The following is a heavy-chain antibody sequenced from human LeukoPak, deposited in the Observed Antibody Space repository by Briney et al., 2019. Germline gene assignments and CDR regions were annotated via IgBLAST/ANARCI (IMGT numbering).Heavy chain of an antibody. CDR2: INSDGSST. D-gene: IGHD6-13*01. CDR3: ARAISHSNYGVDV. V-gene: IGHV3-74*01. CDR1: GFTFTNHW. Sequence: PGGSLRLSCAASGFTFTNHWMHWVRQAPGKGLVWVSRINSDGSSTSFADSVKGRFTISRDNAENTLYLQINSLRAEDTAVYYCARAISHSNYGVDVWGQGTTVTVSS. J-gene: IGHJ6*02.